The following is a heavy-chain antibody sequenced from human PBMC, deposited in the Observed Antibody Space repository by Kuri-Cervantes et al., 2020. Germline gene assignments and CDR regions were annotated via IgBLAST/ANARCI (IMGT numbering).Heavy chain of an antibody. J-gene: IGHJ4*02. CDR1: GYTFTSYG. Sequence: GGSLRLSCKASGYTFTSYGISWVRQAPGQGLEWMGWISGHDGDTNYAQKLQGRVTMTTDTSTNTAYMELRSLTSDDTAVYYCASGSSGWYMNWGQGTLVTVSS. CDR2: ISGHDGDT. V-gene: IGHV1-18*01. D-gene: IGHD6-19*01. CDR3: ASGSSGWYMN.